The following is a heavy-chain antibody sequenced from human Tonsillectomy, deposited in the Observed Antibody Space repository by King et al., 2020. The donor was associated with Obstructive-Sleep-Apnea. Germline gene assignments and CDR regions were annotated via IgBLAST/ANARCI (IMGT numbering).Heavy chain of an antibody. CDR3: ARDLEYYYGSGSYSPGPYFDY. D-gene: IGHD3-10*01. CDR1: GYTFTSYG. V-gene: IGHV1-18*04. Sequence: QLVQSGAEVKKPGASVKVSCKASGYTFTSYGISWVRQAPGQGLEWMGWISAYNGNTNYAQKLQGRVTMTTDTSPSTAYMELRSLRSDDTAVYYCARDLEYYYGSGSYSPGPYFDYWGQGTLVTVSS. J-gene: IGHJ4*02. CDR2: ISAYNGNT.